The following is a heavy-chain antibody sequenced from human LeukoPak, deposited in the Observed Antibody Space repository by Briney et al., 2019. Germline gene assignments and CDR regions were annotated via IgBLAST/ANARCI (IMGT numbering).Heavy chain of an antibody. D-gene: IGHD5-12*01. CDR2: ISGSGGST. CDR1: GFTFSSYA. CDR3: AKPQSSEWLRLGGVDY. V-gene: IGHV3-23*01. Sequence: GGSLRLSCAASGFTFSSYAMSWVRQAQGKGLEWVSDISGSGGSTYYADSVKGRFTISRGNSKNTLYLQMNSLRAEDTAVYYCAKPQSSEWLRLGGVDYWGQGTLVTVSS. J-gene: IGHJ4*02.